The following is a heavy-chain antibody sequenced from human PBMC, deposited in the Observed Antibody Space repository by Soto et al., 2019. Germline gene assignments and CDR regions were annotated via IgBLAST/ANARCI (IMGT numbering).Heavy chain of an antibody. CDR2: IISILGIE. J-gene: IGHJ4*02. D-gene: IGHD5-18*01. CDR1: GGTFSGYT. Sequence: QVQLVQSGAEVKKPGSSVKVSCKASGGTFSGYTISWVRQAPGQGLEWMGSIISILGIENYTQKFQGRVTITADKSTSTAYMELSSPRSEDTAVYYCASPSGYSYGYWGQGTLVTVSS. V-gene: IGHV1-69*02. CDR3: ASPSGYSYGY.